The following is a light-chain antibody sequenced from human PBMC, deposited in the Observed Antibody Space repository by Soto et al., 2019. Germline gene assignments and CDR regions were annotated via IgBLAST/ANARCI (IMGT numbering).Light chain of an antibody. V-gene: IGKV3-20*01. J-gene: IGKJ1*01. CDR1: QSISSNY. CDR2: GAF. Sequence: EIVLTQSPGTLSLSPGERAALSCRASQSISSNYLAWYQQKPGQAPMLLIYGAFSRATGIPDRFSGSGSGTDFTLTISRLEPEDFAVYYCQHYGASPPWTFGQGTKVDIK. CDR3: QHYGASPPWT.